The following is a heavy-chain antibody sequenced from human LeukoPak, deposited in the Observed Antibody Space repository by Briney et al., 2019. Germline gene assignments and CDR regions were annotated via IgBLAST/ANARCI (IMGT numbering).Heavy chain of an antibody. V-gene: IGHV3-23*01. J-gene: IGHJ4*02. Sequence: PGGSLRLSCAVSGFTFSSYAMSWVRQAPGKGLEWVSVISGSGYTTHYADSVKGRFTISRDNSKDTLYLQMNSLRVEDTAVYYCAKDLTVTRGFYFDYWGQGILVSVSS. CDR1: GFTFSSYA. CDR2: ISGSGYTT. D-gene: IGHD3-3*01. CDR3: AKDLTVTRGFYFDY.